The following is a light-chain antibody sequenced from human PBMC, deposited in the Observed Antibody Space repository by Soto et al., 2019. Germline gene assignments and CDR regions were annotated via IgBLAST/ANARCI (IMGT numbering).Light chain of an antibody. Sequence: EIVLTQSPGTLSLSPGERATLSCRASQSVNSDYLAWYQQKPGQAPRLLIYAASSRATGIPDRFSGSGSGTDFTLTITRLEPEDFAVYYCQQYGGLPFTFGPGTKVDI. J-gene: IGKJ3*01. CDR2: AAS. CDR1: QSVNSDY. CDR3: QQYGGLPFT. V-gene: IGKV3-20*01.